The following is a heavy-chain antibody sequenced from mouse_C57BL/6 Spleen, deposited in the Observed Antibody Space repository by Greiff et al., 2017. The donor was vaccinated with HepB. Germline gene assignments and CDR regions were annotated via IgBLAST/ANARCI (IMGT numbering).Heavy chain of an antibody. CDR2: IDPNSGGT. J-gene: IGHJ4*01. D-gene: IGHD2-3*01. CDR1: GYTFTSYW. Sequence: QVQLKQPGAELVKPGASVKLSCKASGYTFTSYWMHWVKQRPGRGLEWIGRIDPNSGGTKYNEKFKSKATLTVDKPSSTAYMQLSSLTSEDSAVYYCARGWLLEKFDYAMDYWGQGTSVTVSS. CDR3: ARGWLLEKFDYAMDY. V-gene: IGHV1-72*01.